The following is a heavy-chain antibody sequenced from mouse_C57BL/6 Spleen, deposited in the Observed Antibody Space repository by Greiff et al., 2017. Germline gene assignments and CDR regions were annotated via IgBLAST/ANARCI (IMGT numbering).Heavy chain of an antibody. J-gene: IGHJ2*01. V-gene: IGHV1-19*01. CDR2: INPYNGGT. CDR1: GYTFTDYY. Sequence: EVKLQESGPVLVKPGASVKMPCKASGYTFTDYYLNWVKQSHGKSLEWIGVINPYNGGTSYNQKFKGKATLTVDKSSSTAYMELNSLTSEDSAVYYCPRGKDFDYWGQGTTLTVSS. CDR3: PRGKDFDY.